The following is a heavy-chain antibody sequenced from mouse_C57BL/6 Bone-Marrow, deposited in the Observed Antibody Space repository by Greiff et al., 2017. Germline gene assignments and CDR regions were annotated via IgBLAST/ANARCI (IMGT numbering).Heavy chain of an antibody. V-gene: IGHV5-6*01. D-gene: IGHD1-1*01. CDR3: ARQDYYGSSSKNY. CDR1: GFTFSSYG. Sequence: EVHLVESGGDLVKPGGSLKLSCAASGFTFSSYGMSWVRQTPDKRLAWVATISSGGSYTYYPDSVKGRFTISRDNAKNTLYLQRSRLKSEDTAMYYCARQDYYGSSSKNYWGQGTTLTVSS. CDR2: ISSGGSYT. J-gene: IGHJ2*01.